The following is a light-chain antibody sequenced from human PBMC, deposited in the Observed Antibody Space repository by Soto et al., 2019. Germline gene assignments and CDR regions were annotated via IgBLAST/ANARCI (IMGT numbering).Light chain of an antibody. CDR3: CSYAGSYTWV. J-gene: IGLJ3*02. Sequence: QSALTQPRSVYGSPGQSVTISCTGTSSDVGGYNYVSWYQQHPGKAPKLMIYDVSKRPSGVPDRFSGSKSGNTASLTISGLQAEDEADYYCCSYAGSYTWVFGGGTKLT. V-gene: IGLV2-11*01. CDR1: SSDVGGYNY. CDR2: DVS.